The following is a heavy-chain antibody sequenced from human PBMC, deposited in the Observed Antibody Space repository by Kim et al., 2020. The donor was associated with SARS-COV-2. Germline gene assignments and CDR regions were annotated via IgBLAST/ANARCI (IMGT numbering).Heavy chain of an antibody. V-gene: IGHV1-24*01. CDR3: AGDRYYYGSGRFWGMDV. Sequence: ASVKVSCKVSGYTLTELSMHWVRQAPGKGLEWMGGFDPEDGETIYAQKFQGRVTMTEDTSTDTAYMELSSLRSEDTAVYYCAGDRYYYGSGRFWGMDVWGQGTTVTVSS. J-gene: IGHJ6*02. D-gene: IGHD3-10*01. CDR1: GYTLTELS. CDR2: FDPEDGET.